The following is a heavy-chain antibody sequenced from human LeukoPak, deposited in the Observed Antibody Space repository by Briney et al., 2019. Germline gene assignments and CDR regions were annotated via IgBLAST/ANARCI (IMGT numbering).Heavy chain of an antibody. CDR1: GFTFSTSA. CDR2: ISESGGST. D-gene: IGHD3-22*01. V-gene: IGHV3-23*01. Sequence: GGSLRLSCVVSGFTFSTSAMSWVRQAPGKGLEWVSGISESGGSTYYADSVKGRFTSSRDNSKNTLYLQMNNLRAEDTAAYYCAKHRFESGGYHSTDWGQGTLVTVSS. J-gene: IGHJ4*02. CDR3: AKHRFESGGYHSTD.